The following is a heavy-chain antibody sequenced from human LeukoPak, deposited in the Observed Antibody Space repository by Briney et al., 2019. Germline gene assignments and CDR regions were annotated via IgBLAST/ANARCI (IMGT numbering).Heavy chain of an antibody. J-gene: IGHJ4*02. CDR3: ARGPSNTYSWRSRYFDY. CDR2: IYYSGRT. CDR1: GGSISSSSYY. D-gene: IGHD2-15*01. Sequence: SETLSLTCTVSGGSISSSSYYWGWIRQPPGKGLEWSGSIYYSGRTYYNPALKSRVTISVDTSKNQYSLKLSSVTAADTAVYYCARGPSNTYSWRSRYFDYWGQGTLVTVSS. V-gene: IGHV4-39*01.